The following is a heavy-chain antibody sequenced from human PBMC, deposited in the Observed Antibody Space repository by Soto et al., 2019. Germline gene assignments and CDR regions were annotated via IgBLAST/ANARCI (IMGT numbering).Heavy chain of an antibody. J-gene: IGHJ4*02. CDR1: GYSFTTYG. Sequence: ASVKVSCKASGYSFTTYGMSWVRQAPGQGLEWMGWISAYSSNTDYAQKFQGRFTMTTDTSTSTAYMELSSLRSDDTALYYCARDSGYSSGPIDHWGQGTLATVS. D-gene: IGHD5-18*01. CDR3: ARDSGYSSGPIDH. CDR2: ISAYSSNT. V-gene: IGHV1-18*01.